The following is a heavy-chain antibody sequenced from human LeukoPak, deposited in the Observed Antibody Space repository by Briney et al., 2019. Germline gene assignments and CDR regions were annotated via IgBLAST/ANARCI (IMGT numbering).Heavy chain of an antibody. CDR1: GGSFSGYY. CDR2: INHNGGT. V-gene: IGHV4-34*01. Sequence: SETLSLTCAVYGGSFSGYYWGWIRQSPGKGLEWIGEINHNGGTNYNPSLKSRVTISVDTSNNQFSLKLSSVTAADTAVYYCARAGQQWLADYYYYYYVDVWGTGTTVTVSS. D-gene: IGHD6-19*01. J-gene: IGHJ6*03. CDR3: ARAGQQWLADYYYYYYVDV.